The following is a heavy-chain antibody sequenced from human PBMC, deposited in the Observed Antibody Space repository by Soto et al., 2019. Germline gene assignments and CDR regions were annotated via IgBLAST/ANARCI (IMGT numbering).Heavy chain of an antibody. CDR3: AREYYGLLTGYYTDY. D-gene: IGHD3-9*01. V-gene: IGHV3-74*01. Sequence: EVQLVESGGDLVQRGGALKPFLSASGFPFSSYWVPLVRHTPRKGLEWVARISGDGVTTYYADSVTGRFSVSKDNAKNTLSLQISGLRAEDTAVYYCAREYYGLLTGYYTDYWGQGTLVSVSS. J-gene: IGHJ4*02. CDR2: ISGDGVTT. CDR1: GFPFSSYW.